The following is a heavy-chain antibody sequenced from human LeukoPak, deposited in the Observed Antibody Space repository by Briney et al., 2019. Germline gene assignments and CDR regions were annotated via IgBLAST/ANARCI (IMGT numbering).Heavy chain of an antibody. CDR3: ARAPNSATLNWSDP. CDR2: ISSSGNTI. D-gene: IGHD2/OR15-2a*01. J-gene: IGHJ5*02. V-gene: IGHV3-11*01. CDR1: GFTFSDYY. Sequence: GGSLRLSCAASGFTFSDYYMSWIRQAPGKWLEWVSYISSSGNTIYYADSVKGRFTISRDNAKNSLYLQMNSLRAEDTAVYYCARAPNSATLNWSDPWGQGTLVTVSS.